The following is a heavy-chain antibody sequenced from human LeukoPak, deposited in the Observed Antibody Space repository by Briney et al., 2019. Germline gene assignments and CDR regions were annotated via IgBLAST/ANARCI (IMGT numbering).Heavy chain of an antibody. J-gene: IGHJ4*02. Sequence: GGSLRLSCAASGFIFKTYGMQWVPQAPGKGREGVIMIWYDGSNKYYGDSVKGRFTISRDNSKNTVYLQVNSLSVEDTAVYYCVRDPPSSGWPFDYWGQGALVPVPS. CDR3: VRDPPSSGWPFDY. D-gene: IGHD6-19*01. V-gene: IGHV3-33*01. CDR1: GFIFKTYG. CDR2: IWYDGSNK.